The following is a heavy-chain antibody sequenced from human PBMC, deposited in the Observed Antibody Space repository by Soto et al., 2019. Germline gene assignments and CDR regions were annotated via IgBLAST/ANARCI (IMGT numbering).Heavy chain of an antibody. CDR3: ARQGRTAATATQNWFDP. D-gene: IGHD6-13*01. CDR1: GYSFTSYW. Sequence: GESLKISCKGSGYSFTSYWIGWVRQMPGKGLEWMGIIFPGDSDTRYSPSFQGQVTISADKSISTAYLQWSSLKASDTAMYYCARQGRTAATATQNWFDPWGQGTLVTVSS. V-gene: IGHV5-51*01. CDR2: IFPGDSDT. J-gene: IGHJ5*02.